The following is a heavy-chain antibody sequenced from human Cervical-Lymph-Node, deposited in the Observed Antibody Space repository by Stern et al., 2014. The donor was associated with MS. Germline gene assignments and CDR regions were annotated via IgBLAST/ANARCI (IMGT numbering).Heavy chain of an antibody. J-gene: IGHJ4*02. CDR3: ARGSGRDFFDY. CDR2: LYPGASEA. V-gene: IGHV5-51*01. CDR1: GYSFTNYW. D-gene: IGHD3-3*01. Sequence: EVQLVQSGAEVKKPGEFLKISCKGSGYSFTNYWIGWVRQMPGQGLEWMGILYPGASEARYSPSFQGQVTISADKSISTAYLQWSSLKASDTAMYYCARGSGRDFFDYWGQGTLVTVSS.